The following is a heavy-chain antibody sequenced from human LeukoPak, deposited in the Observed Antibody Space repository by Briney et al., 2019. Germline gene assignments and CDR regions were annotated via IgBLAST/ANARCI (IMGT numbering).Heavy chain of an antibody. Sequence: GGSLRLSCAASGFTFSSYGMSWVRQAPGKGLEWVSAISGSGGSTYYADSVKGRFTISRDNSKNTLYLQMNSLRAEDTAVYYCAKGIYYDSSGTFDYWGQGTLVTVSS. D-gene: IGHD3-22*01. V-gene: IGHV3-23*01. CDR2: ISGSGGST. CDR3: AKGIYYDSSGTFDY. J-gene: IGHJ4*02. CDR1: GFTFSSYG.